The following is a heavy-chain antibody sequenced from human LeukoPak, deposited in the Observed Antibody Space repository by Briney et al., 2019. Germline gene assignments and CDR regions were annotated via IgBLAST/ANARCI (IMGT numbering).Heavy chain of an antibody. CDR2: ISYDGSNK. CDR1: GFTFNSYA. V-gene: IGHV3-30-3*01. J-gene: IGHJ3*02. Sequence: PGGSLRLSCAASGFTFNSYAMHWVRQAPGKGLEWVAVISYDGSNKYYADSVKGRFTISRDNSKNTLYLQMNSLRAEDTAVYYCARAEDIVVVPAATRGNAFDIWGQGTMVTVSS. D-gene: IGHD2-2*01. CDR3: ARAEDIVVVPAATRGNAFDI.